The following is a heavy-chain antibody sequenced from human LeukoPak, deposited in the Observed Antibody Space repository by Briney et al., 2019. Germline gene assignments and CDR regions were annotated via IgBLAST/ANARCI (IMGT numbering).Heavy chain of an antibody. CDR3: ARRIVGPSSGGDY. CDR2: IKQDGSEK. J-gene: IGHJ4*02. V-gene: IGHV3-7*01. CDR1: GFSFSSYA. D-gene: IGHD1-26*01. Sequence: PGGSLRLSCAVSGFSFSSYAMSWVRQAPGKGLELVANIKQDGSEKYYVDSVQGRFTISRDNAKNSLYLQMNSLRVEDTAVYYCARRIVGPSSGGDYWGQGTPVTVSS.